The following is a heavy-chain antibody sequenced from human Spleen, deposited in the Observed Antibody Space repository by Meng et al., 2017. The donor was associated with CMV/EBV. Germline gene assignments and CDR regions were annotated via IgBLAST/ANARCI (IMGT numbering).Heavy chain of an antibody. J-gene: IGHJ5*02. D-gene: IGHD1-14*01. CDR2: IYYSGST. V-gene: IGHV4-31*03. Sequence: CTVSGDSISSGDYSWNGIRQHPGKGLEWIGYIYYSGSTYYNPSLKSRVTISVDTSKNQFSLKLSSVTAADTAVYYCARDRNRAWFDPWGQGTLVTVSS. CDR3: ARDRNRAWFDP. CDR1: GDSISSGDYS.